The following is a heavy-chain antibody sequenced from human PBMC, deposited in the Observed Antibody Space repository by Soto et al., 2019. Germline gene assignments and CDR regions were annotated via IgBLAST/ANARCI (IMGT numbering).Heavy chain of an antibody. CDR2: INPDSGGT. V-gene: IGHV1-2*01. CDR3: ARKVRDYNFDY. D-gene: IGHD4-17*01. CDR1: GYTFTGYY. Sequence: GASVKVSCKASGYTFTGYYMHWVRQDPGQGLEGMGWINPDSGGTKYAQKVQGRVTRNRDTSISTAYMELSSLRSDDTVFYYCARKVRDYNFDYWGQGALVTVSS. J-gene: IGHJ4*02.